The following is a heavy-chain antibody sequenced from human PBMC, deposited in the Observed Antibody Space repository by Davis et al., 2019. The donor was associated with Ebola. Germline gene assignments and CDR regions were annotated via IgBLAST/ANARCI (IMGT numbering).Heavy chain of an antibody. Sequence: MPSETLSLTCTVSGGSISSSSYYWSWIRQPPGKGLEWIGYIYYSGSTNYNPSLKSRVTISVDTSKTQFSLRLRSVTTADTAVYYCARDRRDGYSPWDYWGQGTLVTVSS. J-gene: IGHJ4*02. D-gene: IGHD5-24*01. V-gene: IGHV4-61*01. CDR2: IYYSGST. CDR1: GGSISSSSYY. CDR3: ARDRRDGYSPWDY.